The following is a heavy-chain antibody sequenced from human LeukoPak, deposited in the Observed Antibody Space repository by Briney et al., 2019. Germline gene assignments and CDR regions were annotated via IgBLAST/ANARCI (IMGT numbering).Heavy chain of an antibody. CDR3: ARDLDSGTYYAQDY. Sequence: ASVKVSCKASGFTFTIYNTHWMRQAPGQRLEWMGWINAGNGNTRYSQKFQGRVTITRDTSASTAYMELSSLISEDTAVYYCARDLDSGTYYAQDYWGQGTLVTVSS. D-gene: IGHD1-26*01. J-gene: IGHJ4*02. V-gene: IGHV1-3*01. CDR2: INAGNGNT. CDR1: GFTFTIYN.